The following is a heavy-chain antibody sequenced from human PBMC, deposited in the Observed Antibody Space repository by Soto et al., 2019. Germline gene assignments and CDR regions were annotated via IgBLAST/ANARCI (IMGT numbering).Heavy chain of an antibody. Sequence: GGSLRLSCAASGFTFSSYAMHWVRQAPGKGLEWVAVISYDGSNKYYADSVKGRFTISRDNSKNTLYLQMNSLRAEDTAVYYCARAVAGHDAFDIWGQGTMVTVSS. V-gene: IGHV3-30-3*01. CDR3: ARAVAGHDAFDI. CDR1: GFTFSSYA. J-gene: IGHJ3*02. CDR2: ISYDGSNK. D-gene: IGHD6-19*01.